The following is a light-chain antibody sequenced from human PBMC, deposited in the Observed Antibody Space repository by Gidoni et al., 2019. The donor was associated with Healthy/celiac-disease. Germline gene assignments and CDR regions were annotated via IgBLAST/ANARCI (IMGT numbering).Light chain of an antibody. CDR2: AAS. CDR1: QGISNS. CDR3: QQYYTTGT. Sequence: DIHMTQSPSSLSASVGDRVTITCRASQGISNSLAWYQQKPGKAPKLLLYAASGLESGVPSRFSGSGSGTDYTLTISSLQPEDFATYYCQQYYTTGTFGQGTKVEIK. J-gene: IGKJ1*01. V-gene: IGKV1-NL1*01.